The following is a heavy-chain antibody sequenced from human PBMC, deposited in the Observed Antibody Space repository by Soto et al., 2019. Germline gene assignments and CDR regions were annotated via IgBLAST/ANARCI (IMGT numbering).Heavy chain of an antibody. D-gene: IGHD3-22*01. V-gene: IGHV1-18*04. CDR2: ISAHNGDT. CDR3: ARDWSRYFDSSGLMWFY. Sequence: ASVKVSCKASGYTFNYYGISCVRQAPGQGLEWVGWISAHNGDTKYAQNLQGRLTLTTDTSTSTAYMELTSLTSDDTAVYYCARDWSRYFDSSGLMWFYWGQGTLVTVSS. J-gene: IGHJ4*02. CDR1: GYTFNYYG.